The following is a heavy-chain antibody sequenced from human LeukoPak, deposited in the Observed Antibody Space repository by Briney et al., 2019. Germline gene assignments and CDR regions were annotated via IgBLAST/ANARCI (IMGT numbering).Heavy chain of an antibody. J-gene: IGHJ6*03. CDR1: GYSFTSYW. V-gene: IGHV5-51*01. CDR3: ARSHSSSWTYGYYYYFMDV. CDR2: IYPGDSDT. D-gene: IGHD6-13*01. Sequence: GESLKISCKGSGYSFTSYWIGWVRQMPGKGLVWMGIIYPGDSDTRYSPSFQGQVTISADKSISTAYLQWSSLKASDTAMYYCARSHSSSWTYGYYYYFMDVWGKGTTVTVSS.